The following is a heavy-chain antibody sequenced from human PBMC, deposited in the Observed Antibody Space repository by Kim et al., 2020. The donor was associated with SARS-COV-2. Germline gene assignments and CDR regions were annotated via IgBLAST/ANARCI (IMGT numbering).Heavy chain of an antibody. CDR3: ARGSGWYFY. V-gene: IGHV3-11*01. CDR1: GFTVSDYS. J-gene: IGHJ4*02. Sequence: GGSLRLSCEASGFTVSDYSMTWIRQAPGKGLEWVSYIKNSDSTKYYADSVQGRFTISRDNAKNSLYLQMDSLRDDDTAVYYCARGSGWYFYWGQGTLVT. D-gene: IGHD6-19*01. CDR2: IKNSDSTK.